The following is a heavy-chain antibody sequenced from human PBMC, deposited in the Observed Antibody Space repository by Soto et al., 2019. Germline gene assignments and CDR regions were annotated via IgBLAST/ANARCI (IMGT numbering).Heavy chain of an antibody. CDR1: GYTFSRYG. V-gene: IGHV1-18*01. CDR2: ISAYNGNR. Sequence: ASVKVSCKASGYTFSRYGIGWVRQAPGQGLEWMGWISAYNGNRHFAEGLRGRITMTTNTTTSTADMELRSLSSDDTAVYYCARGGQECSNSGCGYIYDGMDVWGQGTTVTVSS. CDR3: ARGGQECSNSGCGYIYDGMDV. D-gene: IGHD1-26*01. J-gene: IGHJ6*02.